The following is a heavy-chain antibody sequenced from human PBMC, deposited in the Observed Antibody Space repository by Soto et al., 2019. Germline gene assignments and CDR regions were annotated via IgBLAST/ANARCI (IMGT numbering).Heavy chain of an antibody. Sequence: ESLKISFKGSGYNFAGYWIAWVRQIPGKGLELMGIIYPSDSDTRYRPSFQGQVTISADKSISSAYLQWSSLRASDTAMYYCARGGVSTRTFDYWGQGTPVTVS. CDR3: ARGGVSTRTFDY. J-gene: IGHJ4*02. V-gene: IGHV5-51*01. D-gene: IGHD3-3*01. CDR1: GYNFAGYW. CDR2: IYPSDSDT.